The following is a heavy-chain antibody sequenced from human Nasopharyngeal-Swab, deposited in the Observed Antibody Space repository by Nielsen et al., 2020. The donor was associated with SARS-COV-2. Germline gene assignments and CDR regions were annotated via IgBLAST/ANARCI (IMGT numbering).Heavy chain of an antibody. V-gene: IGHV1-8*01. CDR3: ARKGASDY. Sequence: WVRQAPGQGLEWMGWMNPNSGNTGYAQKFQGRVTMYRDTSISTAYMELNSLTSEDTAVYYCARKGASDYWGQGTLVTVSS. CDR2: MNPNSGNT. D-gene: IGHD3-16*01. J-gene: IGHJ4*02.